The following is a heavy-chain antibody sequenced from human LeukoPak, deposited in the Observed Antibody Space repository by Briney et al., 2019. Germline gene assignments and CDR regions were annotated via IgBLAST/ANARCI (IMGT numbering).Heavy chain of an antibody. J-gene: IGHJ4*02. CDR1: GFTFSSYA. D-gene: IGHD2-2*02. CDR2: ISGSGGST. CDR3: AKGDCSSISCSTYFDY. V-gene: IGHV3-23*01. Sequence: GGSLRLSCAASGFTFSSYAMSWVRQAPGKGLEWVSAISGSGGSTYYADSVKGRFTISGDSSKNTLFLQMNRPRADDTAVYYCAKGDCSSISCSTYFDYWGQGTLVTVSS.